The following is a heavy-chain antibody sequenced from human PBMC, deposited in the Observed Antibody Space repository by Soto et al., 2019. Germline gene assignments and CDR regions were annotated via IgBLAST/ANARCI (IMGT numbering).Heavy chain of an antibody. CDR3: ARNKDYGAVSNWFDA. V-gene: IGHV5-10-1*01. D-gene: IGHD3-10*01. CDR2: IDPADAYA. J-gene: IGHJ5*02. CDR1: GYSFPSYW. Sequence: GESLKISCKGSGYSFPSYWISWVRQMPGKGLEWMGKIDPADAYANYSPSFQGRVTISGDKSINTAYLHWSRLKVSDTATYYWARNKDYGAVSNWFDAWGPGTLVSVSS.